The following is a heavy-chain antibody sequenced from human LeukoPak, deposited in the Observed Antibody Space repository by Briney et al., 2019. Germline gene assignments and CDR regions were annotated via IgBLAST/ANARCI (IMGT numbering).Heavy chain of an antibody. Sequence: GGSLRLSCAASGFTFSSYTMNWVHQAPGKGLEWVSSVSSSSSYIYYADSVKGRFTISRDNAKNSLYLQLNSLRAGDTAVYYCARDDGSYSRSPGFDNWGQGTLLTVSS. V-gene: IGHV3-21*01. J-gene: IGHJ4*02. CDR2: VSSSSSYI. CDR1: GFTFSSYT. D-gene: IGHD1-26*01. CDR3: ARDDGSYSRSPGFDN.